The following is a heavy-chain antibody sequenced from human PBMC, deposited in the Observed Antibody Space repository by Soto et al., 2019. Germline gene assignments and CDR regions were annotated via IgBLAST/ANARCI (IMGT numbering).Heavy chain of an antibody. CDR1: GGSFRVYY. V-gene: IGHV4-34*01. J-gene: IGHJ6*03. CDR2: INHSGST. Sequence: SETLSLTCAVYGGSFRVYYWSWIRQPPGKGLEWIGEINHSGSTNYNPSLKSRVTISVDTSKNQFSLKLSSVTAADTAVYYCARGTAAAGGTYYYYMDVWGKGTTVTVSS. D-gene: IGHD6-13*01. CDR3: ARGTAAAGGTYYYYMDV.